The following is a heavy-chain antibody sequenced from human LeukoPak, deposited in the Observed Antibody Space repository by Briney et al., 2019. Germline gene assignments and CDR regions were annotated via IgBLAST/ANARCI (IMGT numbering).Heavy chain of an antibody. D-gene: IGHD2-8*01. CDR1: GFTFSSST. Sequence: PGGSLRLSCAASGFTFSSSTMNWVRQAPGKGLEWVSSISSTSTSINYADSVKGRFTISRDNSKNTLYLQMNSLRAEDTAVYYCARGPERTGVGTRYYYDMDVWGQGTTVTVSS. J-gene: IGHJ6*02. CDR2: ISSTSTSI. V-gene: IGHV3-21*01. CDR3: ARGPERTGVGTRYYYDMDV.